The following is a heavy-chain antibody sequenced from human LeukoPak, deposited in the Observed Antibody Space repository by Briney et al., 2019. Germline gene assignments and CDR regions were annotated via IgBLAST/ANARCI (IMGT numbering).Heavy chain of an antibody. J-gene: IGHJ4*02. CDR3: ARDGYYDILTGYYGVDY. CDR1: GYTFTSYG. CDR2: ISAYNGNT. D-gene: IGHD3-9*01. Sequence: GASVNVSCTASGYTFTSYGISWVRQAPGQGLEWMGWISAYNGNTNYAQKRQGRVTMTTETSTNTANMELRSLRSDDTAVYYCARDGYYDILTGYYGVDYWGQGTLVTVSS. V-gene: IGHV1-18*01.